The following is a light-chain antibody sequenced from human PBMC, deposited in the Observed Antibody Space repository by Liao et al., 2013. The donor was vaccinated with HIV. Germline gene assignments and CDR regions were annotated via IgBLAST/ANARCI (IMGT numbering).Light chain of an antibody. CDR1: LLGDKF. J-gene: IGLJ3*02. V-gene: IGLV3-1*01. Sequence: SYELTQPPSVSVSPGQTASISCSGDLLGDKFASWYQQKPGQSPVLVIYQDTKRPSGIPERFSGSSSGNTATLVITRVEAGDEADYYCQVWDTSRGVFGGGTKLTVL. CDR3: QVWDTSRGV. CDR2: QDT.